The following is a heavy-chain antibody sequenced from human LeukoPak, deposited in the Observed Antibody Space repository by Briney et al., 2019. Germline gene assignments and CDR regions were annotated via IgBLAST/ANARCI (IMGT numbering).Heavy chain of an antibody. V-gene: IGHV3-53*01. CDR3: ARGGAPNLADH. Sequence: GGSLRLSCAASGFTVSNKYMSWVRQTPGMGLEWASIIYTDDSTYYADSVKGRFTISRDISRNALFLEMNNLRADDTAVYYCARGGAPNLADHWGQGTLVTVSS. CDR1: GFTVSNKY. J-gene: IGHJ5*02. D-gene: IGHD2-8*01. CDR2: IYTDDST.